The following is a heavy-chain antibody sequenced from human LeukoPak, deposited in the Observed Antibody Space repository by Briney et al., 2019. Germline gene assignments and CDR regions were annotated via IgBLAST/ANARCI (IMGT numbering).Heavy chain of an antibody. CDR2: IIPILGIA. Sequence: GASVKVSCKASGGTFSSYAISWVRQAPGQGLEWMGRIIPILGIANYAQKFQGRVTITADKSTSTAYMELSSLRSEDTAVYYCAREWERTQPNKGLDSWGQGTLVTVSS. CDR3: AREWERTQPNKGLDS. V-gene: IGHV1-69*04. J-gene: IGHJ4*02. CDR1: GGTFSSYA. D-gene: IGHD1-26*01.